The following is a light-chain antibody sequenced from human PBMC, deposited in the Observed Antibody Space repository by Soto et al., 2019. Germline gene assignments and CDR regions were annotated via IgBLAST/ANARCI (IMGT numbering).Light chain of an antibody. CDR1: SSDVGNYDL. Sequence: QSALTQTASVSASPGQSITISCTGTSSDVGNYDLVSWYQQHPGKAPKLIIYEVSKRPSGVSNRFSGSKSGNTASLTISGLQADDEADYYCCSYAGSGTSVFGTGTKVTVL. CDR2: EVS. J-gene: IGLJ1*01. CDR3: CSYAGSGTSV. V-gene: IGLV2-23*02.